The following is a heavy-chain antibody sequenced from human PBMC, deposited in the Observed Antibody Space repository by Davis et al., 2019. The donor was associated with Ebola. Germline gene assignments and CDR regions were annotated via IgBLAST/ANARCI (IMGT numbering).Heavy chain of an antibody. J-gene: IGHJ4*02. Sequence: PGGSLRLSCAASGFTFNNYGISWVRQAPGKGLEWVSSISAGGTAPYYADSVKGRFTISRDNSRNTLSLQMASLRADDTAVYYCAKSFLITGAHMSEFRGVDYWGQGTVVTVSS. CDR1: GFTFNNYG. V-gene: IGHV3-23*01. CDR3: AKSFLITGAHMSEFRGVDY. CDR2: ISAGGTAP. D-gene: IGHD2-8*02.